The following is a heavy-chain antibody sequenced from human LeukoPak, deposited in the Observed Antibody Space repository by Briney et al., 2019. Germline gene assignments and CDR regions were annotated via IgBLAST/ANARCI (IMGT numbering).Heavy chain of an antibody. CDR3: ARDLNYGNSNPYYFDY. D-gene: IGHD4-23*01. CDR2: ISGTSSII. V-gene: IGHV3-48*03. J-gene: IGHJ4*02. Sequence: PPGGSLRLSCAASGFTFRTYEMSLVRPAPGEGLEWASCISGTSSIIHYADSVKGRFTISRDNAKNPLYLQMNSLRAEDTAVYYCARDLNYGNSNPYYFDYWGPGTLVTVSS. CDR1: GFTFRTYE.